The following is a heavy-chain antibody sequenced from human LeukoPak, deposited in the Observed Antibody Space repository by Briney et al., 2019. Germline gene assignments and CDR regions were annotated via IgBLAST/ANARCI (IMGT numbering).Heavy chain of an antibody. J-gene: IGHJ4*02. D-gene: IGHD3-22*01. Sequence: PGGSLRLSCAASGFTFSSYGMHWVRQAPGKGLEWVAFIRYDGSNKYYADSVKGRFTISRDNSKNTLYLQMNSLRAEDTAVYYCAKDLTSYYYDSSVDYWGQGTLVTVSS. CDR3: AKDLTSYYYDSSVDY. CDR2: IRYDGSNK. V-gene: IGHV3-30*02. CDR1: GFTFSSYG.